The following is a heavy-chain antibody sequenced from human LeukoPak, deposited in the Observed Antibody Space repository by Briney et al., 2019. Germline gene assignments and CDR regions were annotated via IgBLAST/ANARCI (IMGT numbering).Heavy chain of an antibody. CDR2: IKEDGSQK. Sequence: GGSLRLSCAASGFTFSTYWMSWVRQAPGKGLEWVANIKEDGSQKYYMDSVKGRFTISRDNAKNSLYLQMNSLRAEDTAVYYCARDRSSGYYPPFDYWGQGTLVTVSS. D-gene: IGHD3-3*01. CDR3: ARDRSSGYYPPFDY. J-gene: IGHJ4*02. V-gene: IGHV3-7*01. CDR1: GFTFSTYW.